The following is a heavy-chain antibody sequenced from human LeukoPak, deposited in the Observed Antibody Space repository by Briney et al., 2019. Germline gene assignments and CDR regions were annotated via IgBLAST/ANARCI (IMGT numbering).Heavy chain of an antibody. V-gene: IGHV1-18*01. J-gene: IGHJ6*02. CDR2: ISVYNGNT. CDR3: ARGWELLTGMDV. D-gene: IGHD1-26*01. CDR1: GYTFTSYG. Sequence: ASVKVSCKASGYTFTSYGISWVRQAPGQGLEWMGWISVYNGNTNYAQRLQGRVTTTTDTSTSTAYMELRSLRSDDTAVYYCARGWELLTGMDVWGQGTTVTVSS.